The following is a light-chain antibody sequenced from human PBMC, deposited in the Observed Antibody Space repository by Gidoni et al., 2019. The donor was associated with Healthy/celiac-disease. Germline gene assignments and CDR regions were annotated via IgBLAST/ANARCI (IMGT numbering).Light chain of an antibody. CDR1: SSNIGSNT. CDR2: SNN. Sequence: QSVLTQPPSASGTPGQGVTLSCSGSSSNIGSNTVNWYQQRPGTAPKLLSYSNNQRPSGVPDRFSGSKSGTSASLAISGLQSEDEADYYCAAWDDSLNGPVFGTGTKVTVL. J-gene: IGLJ1*01. V-gene: IGLV1-44*01. CDR3: AAWDDSLNGPV.